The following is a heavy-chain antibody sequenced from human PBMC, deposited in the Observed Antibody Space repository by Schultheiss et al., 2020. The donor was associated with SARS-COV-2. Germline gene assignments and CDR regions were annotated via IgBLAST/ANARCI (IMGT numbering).Heavy chain of an antibody. CDR2: IYYSGST. CDR3: ARAPRTYYYDSSGFNNGRIDL. V-gene: IGHV4-31*03. CDR1: GGSISSGGYY. Sequence: SETLSLTCTVSGGSISSGGYYWSWIRQHPGKCLEWIGYIYYSGSTYYNPSLKSRVTISVDTSKNQFSLKLSSVTAADTAVYYCARAPRTYYYDSSGFNNGRIDLWARGTLVTVSS. D-gene: IGHD3-22*01. J-gene: IGHJ2*01.